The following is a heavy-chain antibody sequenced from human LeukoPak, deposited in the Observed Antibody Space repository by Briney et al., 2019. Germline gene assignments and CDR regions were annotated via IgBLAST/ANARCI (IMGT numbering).Heavy chain of an antibody. CDR1: GDSVSSNSAA. D-gene: IGHD1-1*01. CDR3: ARCRRMVAGTYYYYYMDV. Sequence: SQTLSLTCAISGDSVSSNSAAWNWIRQSPSTGLEWLGRTYYRSKRYKDYAVSVKSRITVNPDTPKNQFSLQLNSVPPEDTAVYYCARCRRMVAGTYYYYYMDVWGKGTTVTVSS. CDR2: TYYRSKRYK. J-gene: IGHJ6*03. V-gene: IGHV6-1*01.